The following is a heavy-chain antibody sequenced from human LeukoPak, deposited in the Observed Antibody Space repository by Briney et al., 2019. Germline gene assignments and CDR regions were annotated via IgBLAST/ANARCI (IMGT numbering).Heavy chain of an antibody. D-gene: IGHD2-2*01. CDR3: ARQLGYCSSTSCYADKVDY. CDR1: GGSIGSDY. Sequence: SETLSLTCTVSGGSIGSDYWTWIRQPPGKGLEYIGYIYYTGGTNYNPSLKSRVTISVDTSKNQFSLKLSSVTAADTAVYFCARQLGYCSSTSCYADKVDYWGQGTLVTVSS. J-gene: IGHJ4*02. CDR2: IYYTGGT. V-gene: IGHV4-59*08.